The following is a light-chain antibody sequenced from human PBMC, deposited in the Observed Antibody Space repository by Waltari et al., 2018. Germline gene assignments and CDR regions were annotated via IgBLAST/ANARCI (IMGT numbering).Light chain of an antibody. CDR3: QQYDGEVLT. CDR1: QSVTSIS. Sequence: DIVLTQSPGTLSLSPGERATLSCRASQSVTSISLGWYQKKLGQTPRLLTYGTSTRATGIPDRFSGGWSGTDFTLTISRLEPEDLAVYYCQQYDGEVLTFGGGTKVEI. CDR2: GTS. V-gene: IGKV3-20*01. J-gene: IGKJ4*01.